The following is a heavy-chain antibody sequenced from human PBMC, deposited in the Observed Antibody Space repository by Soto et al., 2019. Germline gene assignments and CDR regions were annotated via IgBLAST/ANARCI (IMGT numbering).Heavy chain of an antibody. CDR1: GFTFTNYA. V-gene: IGHV3-23*01. J-gene: IGHJ4*02. CDR2: IAAGGGT. Sequence: EVQVLESGGGLVQPGGSLRLSCAASGFTFTNYAMTWVRQAPGKGLEWVSLIAAGGGTSYADSVKGRFTISRDISKNTLYLHMNSLRAEDTAIYDCAKVVGGGPPYYFDYWGQGTLVTVSS. D-gene: IGHD3-10*01. CDR3: AKVVGGGPPYYFDY.